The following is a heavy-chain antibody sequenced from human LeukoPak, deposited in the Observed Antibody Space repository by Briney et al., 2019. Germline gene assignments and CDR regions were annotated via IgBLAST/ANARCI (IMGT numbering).Heavy chain of an antibody. CDR2: INPTGGST. D-gene: IGHD2-21*02. Sequence: ASVKVSCKASGYTFTSYYMHWVRQAPGEGLEWMGIINPTGGSTSYAQTFQGRFTMTRDTSTSTVYMQLSSLRSEDTAVYYCARDHYHKIHSVMVTAPDYWGQGTLVIVSS. CDR3: ARDHYHKIHSVMVTAPDY. V-gene: IGHV1-46*01. CDR1: GYTFTSYY. J-gene: IGHJ4*02.